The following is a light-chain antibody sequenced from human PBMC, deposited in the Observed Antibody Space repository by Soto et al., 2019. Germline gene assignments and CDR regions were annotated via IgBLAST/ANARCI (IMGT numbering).Light chain of an antibody. J-gene: IGKJ1*01. CDR3: QQYHNLWT. V-gene: IGKV3-20*01. Sequence: EILLTHSPGTLSLSPGEIATLSCRASQSVSSSYLAWYQQKPVQAPRLLIYDASNRATGIPARFSGSGSGTDFTLTISSLEPEDFAVYYCQQYHNLWTFGHGTKVDIK. CDR2: DAS. CDR1: QSVSSSY.